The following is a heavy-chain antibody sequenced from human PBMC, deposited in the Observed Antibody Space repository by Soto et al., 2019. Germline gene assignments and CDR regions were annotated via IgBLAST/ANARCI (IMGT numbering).Heavy chain of an antibody. J-gene: IGHJ4*02. D-gene: IGHD6-13*01. Sequence: QVQLVQSGAEVKKPGASVKVSCKASGYTFTSYYMHWVRQAPGQGLEWMGIINPSGGSTSYAQKFQGRVTMTRDTSTSTVYMELSSLRSEDTAVYYCARGLLVYSSSWSTWDYWGQGTLVTVSS. CDR1: GYTFTSYY. CDR3: ARGLLVYSSSWSTWDY. CDR2: INPSGGST. V-gene: IGHV1-46*01.